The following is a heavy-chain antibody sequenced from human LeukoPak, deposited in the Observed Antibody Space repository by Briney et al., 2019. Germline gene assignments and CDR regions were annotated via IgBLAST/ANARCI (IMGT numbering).Heavy chain of an antibody. J-gene: IGHJ4*02. CDR1: GGSISSSSYY. V-gene: IGHV4-39*01. D-gene: IGHD3-22*01. Sequence: PSETLSPTCTVSGGSISSSSYYWGWIRQPPGKGLEWIGSIYYSGSTYYNPSLKSRVTISVDTSKNQFSLKLSSVTAADTAVYYCARLDSSRVVFDYWGKGTLVTVSS. CDR2: IYYSGST. CDR3: ARLDSSRVVFDY.